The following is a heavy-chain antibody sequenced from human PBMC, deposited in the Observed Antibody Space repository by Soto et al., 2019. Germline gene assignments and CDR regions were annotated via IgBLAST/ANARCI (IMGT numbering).Heavy chain of an antibody. J-gene: IGHJ5*02. CDR3: ARGCGELLRGPWFDP. V-gene: IGHV3-33*01. D-gene: IGHD3-10*01. Sequence: GGSLRLSCAASGFTFSSYGMHWVRQAPGKGLEWVAVIWYDGSNKYYADSVKGRFTISRDNSKNTLYLQMNSLRAEDTAVYYCARGCGELLRGPWFDPWGQGTLVTVSS. CDR1: GFTFSSYG. CDR2: IWYDGSNK.